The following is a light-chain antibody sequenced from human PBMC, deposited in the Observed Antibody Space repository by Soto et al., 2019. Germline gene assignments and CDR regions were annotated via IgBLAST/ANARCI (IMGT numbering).Light chain of an antibody. J-gene: IGKJ3*01. Sequence: DLQMTQSPSSLSASVGDRVTITCQASQDISNYLNWYQQKPGKAPKLLIYDASNLETGVPSRFSGRGSGTDFTFTISSLQPEDIATYYCQQYDNLPSWTFGPGTKVDIK. CDR1: QDISNY. V-gene: IGKV1-33*01. CDR2: DAS. CDR3: QQYDNLPSWT.